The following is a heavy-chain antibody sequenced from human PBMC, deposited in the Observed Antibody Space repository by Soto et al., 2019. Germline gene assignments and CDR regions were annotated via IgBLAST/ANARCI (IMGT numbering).Heavy chain of an antibody. V-gene: IGHV1-8*01. CDR3: AKDRHSRHHYGSGSSGYGMDV. Sequence: GASVKVSCKASGYIFTNYDINWVRQATGQGLEYLGWINPNSGNTGYVQKFQGRVTMTRNTSINTAYMELNSLRAEDTAVYTCAKDRHSRHHYGSGSSGYGMDVWGQGTTVTVSS. J-gene: IGHJ6*02. D-gene: IGHD3-10*01. CDR1: GYIFTNYD. CDR2: INPNSGNT.